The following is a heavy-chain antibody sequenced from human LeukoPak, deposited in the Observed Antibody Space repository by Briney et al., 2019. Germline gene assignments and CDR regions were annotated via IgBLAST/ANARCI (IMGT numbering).Heavy chain of an antibody. Sequence: ASVKVSRKVSGYTLTELSMHWVRQAPGKGLEWMGGFDPEDGETIYAQKFQGRVTMTRNTSISTAYMELSSLRSEDTAVYYCARGNHGDKRYWGQGTLVTVSS. CDR2: FDPEDGET. J-gene: IGHJ4*02. V-gene: IGHV1-24*01. D-gene: IGHD4-17*01. CDR3: ARGNHGDKRY. CDR1: GYTLTELS.